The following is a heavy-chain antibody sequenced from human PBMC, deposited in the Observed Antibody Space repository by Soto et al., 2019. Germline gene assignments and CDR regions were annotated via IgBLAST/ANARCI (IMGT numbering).Heavy chain of an antibody. CDR2: ISSRSDI. J-gene: IGHJ4*02. V-gene: IGHV3-21*01. D-gene: IGHD2-21*01. CDR1: GFTFSTYS. Sequence: GGSLRLSCVGSGFTFSTYSINWVRQAPGKGLEWVSSISSRSDIYYADSVKGRFTISRDNAKNSVSLQMNSLRAEDTAVYYCAKDDFTDRGEDYFDHWGPGTLVTVSS. CDR3: AKDDFTDRGEDYFDH.